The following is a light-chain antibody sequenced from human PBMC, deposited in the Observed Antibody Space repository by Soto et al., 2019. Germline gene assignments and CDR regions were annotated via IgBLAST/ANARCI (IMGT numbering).Light chain of an antibody. CDR3: SSYTSSSTPRV. J-gene: IGLJ1*01. CDR1: SSDVGGYNY. CDR2: EVS. Sequence: QSALTQPASVSGSPGQSITISCTGTSSDVGGYNYVSWYQQHPGKAPKLMIYEVSNRPSGVSNRFSGSKSGNTASLTISRLQAEDEADYYCSSYTSSSTPRVFGTGTKATVL. V-gene: IGLV2-14*01.